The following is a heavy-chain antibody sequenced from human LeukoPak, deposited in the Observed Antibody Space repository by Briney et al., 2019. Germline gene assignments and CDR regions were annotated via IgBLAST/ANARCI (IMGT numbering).Heavy chain of an antibody. CDR3: AREFTEYYYDSSKASY. J-gene: IGHJ4*02. D-gene: IGHD3-22*01. Sequence: SETLSLTCTVSGYSISSGYYWAWIRQPPGKGLEWIGKIYHNGNTYYNPSLKGRVTISVDTSKNQFSLKLSSVTAADTALYYCAREFTEYYYDSSKASYWGQGTLVTVSS. V-gene: IGHV4-38-2*02. CDR2: IYHNGNT. CDR1: GYSISSGYY.